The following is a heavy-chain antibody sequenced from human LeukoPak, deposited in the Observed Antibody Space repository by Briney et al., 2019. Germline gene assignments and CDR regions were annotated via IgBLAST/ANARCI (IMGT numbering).Heavy chain of an antibody. D-gene: IGHD6-13*01. CDR3: AKEGGAAAYYFDY. Sequence: GGSLRLSCAASGFTVSSYGMHWVRQAPGKGLEYVSAISSNGASTYYANSVKGRFTISRDNSKNTLYLQMNSLRAEDTAVYYCAKEGGAAAYYFDYWGQGTLVTASS. CDR1: GFTVSSYG. CDR2: ISSNGAST. V-gene: IGHV3-64*01. J-gene: IGHJ4*02.